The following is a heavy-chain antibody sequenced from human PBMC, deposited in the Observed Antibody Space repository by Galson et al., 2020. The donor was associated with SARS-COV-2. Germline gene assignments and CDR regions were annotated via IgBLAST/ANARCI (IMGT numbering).Heavy chain of an antibody. J-gene: IGHJ3*02. D-gene: IGHD5-18*01. Sequence: ASVKVSCQDSGYTYTGYYMHWVRQAPGQGLEWMGWNNPNSGGTNYAQKFQGRVTMTRDTSISIAYMELSRLRSDDTAVYYCARDGTAMVTNGFDIWGQGTMVTVSS. V-gene: IGHV1-2*02. CDR1: GYTYTGYY. CDR2: NNPNSGGT. CDR3: ARDGTAMVTNGFDI.